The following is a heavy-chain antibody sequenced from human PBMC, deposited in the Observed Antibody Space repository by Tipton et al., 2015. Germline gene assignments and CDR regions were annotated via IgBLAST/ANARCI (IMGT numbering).Heavy chain of an antibody. J-gene: IGHJ4*02. CDR3: AKDRNEVWSGFYPRYFDS. V-gene: IGHV3-23*01. D-gene: IGHD3-3*01. CDR2: ISGTGDLT. CDR1: GFTVNRNY. Sequence: SLRLSCAASGFTVNRNYMSWVRQAPGKGLEWVSGISGTGDLTFYVDSVKGRFTTSRDNSKNTLYLQMDILRDEDTVIYYCAKDRNEVWSGFYPRYFDSWGQGTLVTVSS.